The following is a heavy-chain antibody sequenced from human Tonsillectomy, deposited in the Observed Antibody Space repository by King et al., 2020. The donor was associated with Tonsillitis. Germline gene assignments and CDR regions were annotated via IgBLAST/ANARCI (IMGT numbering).Heavy chain of an antibody. D-gene: IGHD5-18*01. CDR2: IYPGDSDT. J-gene: IGHJ4*02. CDR3: ARLWFDGSYSDY. Sequence: QLVQSGAEVKKPGESLKISCKGSGYSFTSYWIGWVRQMPGKGLEWRGIIYPGDSDTSYSPSFQGQVTISADKSISTAHLQGGSLQASDTAMYYCARLWFDGSYSDYWGQGTLVTVSS. CDR1: GYSFTSYW. V-gene: IGHV5-51*01.